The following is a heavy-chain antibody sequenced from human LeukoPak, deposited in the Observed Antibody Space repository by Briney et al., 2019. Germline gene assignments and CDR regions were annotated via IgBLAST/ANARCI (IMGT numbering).Heavy chain of an antibody. CDR3: ARSDSSGYYPTHYYYGMDV. V-gene: IGHV4-31*03. D-gene: IGHD3-22*01. CDR2: VYYSGST. CDR1: GGSISSGGYY. Sequence: PSETLSLTCTVSGGSISSGGYYWSWIRQHPGKGLEWIGYVYYSGSTYYNPSLKSRVTISVDTSKNQFSLKLSSVTAADTAVYYCARSDSSGYYPTHYYYGMDVWGQGTTVTVSS. J-gene: IGHJ6*02.